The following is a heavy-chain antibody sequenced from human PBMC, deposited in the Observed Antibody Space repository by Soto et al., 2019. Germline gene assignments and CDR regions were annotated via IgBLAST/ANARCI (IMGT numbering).Heavy chain of an antibody. J-gene: IGHJ6*02. CDR1: GGTFGSYA. CDR3: ARSQGSSTSLEIYYYYYYGMDV. D-gene: IGHD2-2*01. CDR2: IIPIPGTA. Sequence: QVPLVQSGAEVKKPGSLVKVSCKASGGTFGSYAISWVRQAPGQGLEWMGGIIPIPGTANYAQKFQGRVTIAADESTSTAYMELSSLRSEDTAVYYCARSQGSSTSLEIYYYYYYGMDVWGQGTTVTVSS. V-gene: IGHV1-69*01.